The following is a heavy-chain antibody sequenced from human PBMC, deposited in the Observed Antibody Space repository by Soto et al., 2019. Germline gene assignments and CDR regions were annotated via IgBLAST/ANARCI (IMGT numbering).Heavy chain of an antibody. CDR3: AKVRGSWPHYYFDY. J-gene: IGHJ4*02. Sequence: GGSLRLSCAASGFTFSSYWMSWVRQAAGKGLEWVANIKQDETEKYYVDSVKGRFTVSRDNAKNSLYLQMNSLRAEDTAVYYCAKVRGSWPHYYFDYWGQGTLVTVSS. CDR1: GFTFSSYW. V-gene: IGHV3-7*03. D-gene: IGHD1-26*01. CDR2: IKQDETEK.